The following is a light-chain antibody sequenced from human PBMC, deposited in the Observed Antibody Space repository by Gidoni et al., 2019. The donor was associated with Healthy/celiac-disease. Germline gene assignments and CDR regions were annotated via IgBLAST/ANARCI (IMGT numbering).Light chain of an antibody. CDR2: QDS. J-gene: IGLJ2*01. V-gene: IGLV3-1*01. Sequence: SYELTQPPSVSVSPGQTASITCSGDKLGDKYACWYQQKPGQSHVLVIYQDSKRPSGIPERFSGSNSWNTATLTISGTQAMDEADYYCQAWDSSTVVFGGGTKLTGL. CDR3: QAWDSSTVV. CDR1: KLGDKY.